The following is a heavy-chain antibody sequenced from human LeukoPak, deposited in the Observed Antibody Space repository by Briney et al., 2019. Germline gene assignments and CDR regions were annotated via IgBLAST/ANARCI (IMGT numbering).Heavy chain of an antibody. CDR1: GFTFSSYA. CDR2: ISGSGTST. CDR3: AKGQRFYGEYYFDY. D-gene: IGHD4-17*01. V-gene: IGHV3-23*01. Sequence: GGSLRLSCAASGFTFSSYAMSWVRQAPGKGLEWVSGISGSGTSTYYADSVKGRFTISRDNSKNTLYLQMNSLRAEDTAVYYCAKGQRFYGEYYFDYWGQGTLVTVS. J-gene: IGHJ4*02.